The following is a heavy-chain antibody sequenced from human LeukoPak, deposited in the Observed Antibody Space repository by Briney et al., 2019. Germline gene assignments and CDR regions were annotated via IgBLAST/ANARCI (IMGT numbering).Heavy chain of an antibody. D-gene: IGHD2-15*01. CDR2: IDHSGTT. V-gene: IGHV4-38-2*02. J-gene: IGHJ1*01. CDR1: GFTVSSNY. Sequence: GSLRLSCAASGFTVSSNYMSWVRQSPGKGLEWIGSIDHSGTTFYKASLKSRVTISIDTSKNQFSLKMTSVTAADTAVYYCARDTPSGYFQHWGQGTLVTASS. CDR3: ARDTPSGYFQH.